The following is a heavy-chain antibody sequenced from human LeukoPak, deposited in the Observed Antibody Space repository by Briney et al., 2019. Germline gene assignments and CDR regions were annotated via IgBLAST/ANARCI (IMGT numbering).Heavy chain of an antibody. D-gene: IGHD3-10*01. CDR1: GFSFSDYW. CDR3: ARGAEKILSFGEYPSDAFDI. J-gene: IGHJ3*02. Sequence: GGSLRISCGASGFSFSDYWMHWVRQAPGKGLEWVTEISFDGRKKTYVDSVKGRFTISRDSPKNTVYLQMDSLRAEDTAVYYCARGAEKILSFGEYPSDAFDIWGQGTMVSVTS. V-gene: IGHV3-30*03. CDR2: ISFDGRKK.